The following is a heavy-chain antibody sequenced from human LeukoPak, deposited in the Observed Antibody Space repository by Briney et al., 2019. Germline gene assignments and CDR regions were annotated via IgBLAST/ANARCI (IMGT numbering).Heavy chain of an antibody. Sequence: GGSLRLSCAASGFTFSSYAMSWVRQAPGKGLEWVSAISGSGGSTYYADSVKGRFTISRDNSKNTLYLQMDSLRAEDTAVYYCAKDERIITMVRGVTSFDYWGRGTLVTVSS. CDR3: AKDERIITMVRGVTSFDY. J-gene: IGHJ4*02. CDR1: GFTFSSYA. CDR2: ISGSGGST. V-gene: IGHV3-23*01. D-gene: IGHD3-10*01.